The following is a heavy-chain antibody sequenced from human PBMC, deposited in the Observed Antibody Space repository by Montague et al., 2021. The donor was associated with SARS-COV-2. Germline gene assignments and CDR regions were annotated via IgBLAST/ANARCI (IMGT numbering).Heavy chain of an antibody. J-gene: IGHJ5*02. CDR2: ISSDGDHK. Sequence: SLRLSCAGSGFIFSNYAMHWVRQAPGKGPEWLAVISSDGDHKYYSDSVQGRLTISRDNSKKTLYLQVNSLRPQDTAVYFCAKDQGQQWFNELSGNWLDPWGQGTLVTVSS. D-gene: IGHD3-22*01. CDR3: AKDQGQQWFNELSGNWLDP. CDR1: GFIFSNYA. V-gene: IGHV3-30-3*02.